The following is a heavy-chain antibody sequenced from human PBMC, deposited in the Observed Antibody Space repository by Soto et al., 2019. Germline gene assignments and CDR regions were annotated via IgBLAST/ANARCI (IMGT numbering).Heavy chain of an antibody. CDR2: LSSDGSDT. J-gene: IGHJ4*02. CDR1: GFTFSNYW. D-gene: IGHD5-18*01. V-gene: IGHV3-74*01. CDR3: IRGAERGYSYGFVY. Sequence: GGSLRLSCAASGFTFSNYWMHWVRQAPGKGLVWVSRLSSDGSDTNYADSVKGRFTISRDNAKNTMYLQMNSLRAEDSAVYHCIRGAERGYSYGFVYWGQGTLVTVSS.